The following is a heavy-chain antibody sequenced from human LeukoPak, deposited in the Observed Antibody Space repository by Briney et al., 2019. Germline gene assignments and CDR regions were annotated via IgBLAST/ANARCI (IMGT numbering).Heavy chain of an antibody. CDR2: VFYSGDT. CDR3: ASGTVSGVITPYSFHH. CDR1: VGYISSYY. J-gene: IGHJ4*01. V-gene: IGHV4-59*01. D-gene: IGHD3-3*01. Sequence: SETLSLTCTVSVGYISSYYWSWIRQSPGKGLEWIGNVFYSGDTNYNPSLKSRVTMSINTSNNHFSLHLTSVTAADTAAYFCASGTVSGVITPYSFHHWGHGTLVTVSS.